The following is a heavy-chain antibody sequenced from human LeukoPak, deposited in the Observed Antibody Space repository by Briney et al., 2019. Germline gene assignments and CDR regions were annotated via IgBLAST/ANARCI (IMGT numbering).Heavy chain of an antibody. D-gene: IGHD3-22*01. V-gene: IGHV1-69*13. Sequence: SVKVSRKASGGTFSSYAISWVRQAPGQGLEWMGGIIPIFGTANYAQKFQGRVTITADESTSTAYMELSSLRSEDTAVYYCARGVVVITDRDYYYGMDVWGQGTTVTVSS. CDR1: GGTFSSYA. CDR2: IIPIFGTA. CDR3: ARGVVVITDRDYYYGMDV. J-gene: IGHJ6*02.